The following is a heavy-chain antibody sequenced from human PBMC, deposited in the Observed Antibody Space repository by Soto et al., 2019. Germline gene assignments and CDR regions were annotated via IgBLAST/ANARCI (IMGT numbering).Heavy chain of an antibody. CDR1: GGYFNDNY. D-gene: IGHD3-10*01. V-gene: IGHV4-34*01. CDR2: ISRSGAT. CDR3: ATSLWFGTQVEL. Sequence: QVQLQQWGAGLLKPSETLSLSCAVYGGYFNDNYYTWFRQPPGKGLEWIGEISRSGATKYIPSLKSRATISFDTFKNQVSLKVTSVTAADTAVYYCATSLWFGTQVELWGQGALVTVSS. J-gene: IGHJ5*02.